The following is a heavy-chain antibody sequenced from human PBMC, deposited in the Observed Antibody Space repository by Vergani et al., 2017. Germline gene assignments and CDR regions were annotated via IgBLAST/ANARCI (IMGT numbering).Heavy chain of an antibody. J-gene: IGHJ4*02. Sequence: QVQLVQSGSEVRKPGASVKVSCQVSGYSITELTIHWVRQAPGKGLEWMGGFDPEHGEVTFAHHIQGRVTMTEDRSTDTAYMELSSLRPEDTALYYCAIVPDYYDSSGYYLDYWGQGTLVTVSS. CDR1: GYSITELT. D-gene: IGHD3-22*01. V-gene: IGHV1-24*01. CDR2: FDPEHGEV. CDR3: AIVPDYYDSSGYYLDY.